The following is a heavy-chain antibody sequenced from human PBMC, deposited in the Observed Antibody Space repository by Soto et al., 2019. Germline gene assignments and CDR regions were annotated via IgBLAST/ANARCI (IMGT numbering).Heavy chain of an antibody. CDR2: ISAYNGNT. CDR3: ARDHAKEELRFSYYYYMDV. CDR1: GYTFTSYG. V-gene: IGHV1-18*01. J-gene: IGHJ6*03. Sequence: GASVKVSCKASGYTFTSYGISWVRQAPGQGLEWMGWISAYNGNTNYAQKLQGRVTMTTDTSTSTAYMELRSLRSDDTAVYYCARDHAKEELRFSYYYYMDVWGKGTTVTVSS. D-gene: IGHD3-3*01.